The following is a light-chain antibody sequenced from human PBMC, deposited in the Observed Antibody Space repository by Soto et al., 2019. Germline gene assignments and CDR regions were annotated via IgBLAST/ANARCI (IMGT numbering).Light chain of an antibody. J-gene: IGLJ1*01. CDR1: ISDVGGYNY. Sequence: QSALTQPASVSGSPGQSITISCTGTISDVGGYNYVSWYQQHPGKAPKLMIYDVSNRPSGVSNRFSGSKSGNTASLTISGLQADDEADYYCSSYTSSSTLYVFGTGTKLTVL. CDR2: DVS. CDR3: SSYTSSSTLYV. V-gene: IGLV2-14*01.